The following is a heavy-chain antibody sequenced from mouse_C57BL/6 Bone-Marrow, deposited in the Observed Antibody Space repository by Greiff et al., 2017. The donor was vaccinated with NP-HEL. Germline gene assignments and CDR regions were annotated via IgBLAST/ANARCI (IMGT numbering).Heavy chain of an antibody. V-gene: IGHV3-6*01. CDR1: GYSITSGYY. D-gene: IGHD1-1*01. J-gene: IGHJ1*03. Sequence: EVKLQESGPGLVKPSQSLSLTCSVPGYSITSGYYWNWIRQFPGNKLEWMGYISYDGSNNHNPSLKNRISITRDTSKNQFFLKLNSVTTEDTATYYCAREVSITTVVAERGFDVWGTGTTVTVSS. CDR2: ISYDGSN. CDR3: AREVSITTVVAERGFDV.